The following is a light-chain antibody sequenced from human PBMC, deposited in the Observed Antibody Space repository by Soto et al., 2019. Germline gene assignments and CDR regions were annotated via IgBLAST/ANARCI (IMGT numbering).Light chain of an antibody. J-gene: IGKJ3*01. CDR3: QQSSSSPFT. Sequence: DIQLTQSPSTLSASVGDRVTITCRASQSISSWLAWFQQKPGKAPNLLIYDATILKSGVPSRFSGSGSGTEFTLTISSLQPEDFATYYCQQSSSSPFTFGPGTKVDIK. CDR2: DAT. CDR1: QSISSW. V-gene: IGKV1-5*01.